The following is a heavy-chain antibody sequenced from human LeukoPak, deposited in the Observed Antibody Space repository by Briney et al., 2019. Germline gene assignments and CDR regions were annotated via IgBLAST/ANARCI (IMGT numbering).Heavy chain of an antibody. D-gene: IGHD4-17*01. CDR3: TSRRDYGDYSGAFDI. CDR1: GGTFSSYA. Sequence: ASVKVSYKASGGTFSSYAISWVRQAPGQGLEWMGGIIPIFGTANYAQKFQGRVTITADKSTSTAYMELSSLRSEDTAVCYCTSRRDYGDYSGAFDIWGQGTMVTVSS. CDR2: IIPIFGTA. J-gene: IGHJ3*02. V-gene: IGHV1-69*06.